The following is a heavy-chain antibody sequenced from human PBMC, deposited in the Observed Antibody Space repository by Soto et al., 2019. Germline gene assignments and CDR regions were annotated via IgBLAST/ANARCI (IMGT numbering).Heavy chain of an antibody. CDR1: GFSFDSDR. V-gene: IGHV3-7*01. Sequence: EMKMVQSGGGLVQPGGSLRLSCVGSGFSFDSDRMRWVRQAPGKGLEWVAHIKQDGSEKYYVASVEGRFTISRDNVKNSVFLQMSSLRAEDTAVYYCARAKGYILDSDGFARYYGLDVWGQGTTVTVSS. CDR3: ARAKGYILDSDGFARYYGLDV. D-gene: IGHD3-9*01. CDR2: IKQDGSEK. J-gene: IGHJ6*02.